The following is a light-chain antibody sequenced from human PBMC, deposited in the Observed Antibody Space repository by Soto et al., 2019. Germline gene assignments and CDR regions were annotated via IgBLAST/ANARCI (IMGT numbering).Light chain of an antibody. J-gene: IGKJ1*01. CDR3: QQYGTSRT. Sequence: EVVLTQSPGTLSLSPGERATLSCRASQSVSSSYLAWYQQSPGQAPRLLIYGASSRATGIPDRFSGSGSGTDFNLTISRLEPEDFAVYYCQQYGTSRTFGQGTKVEIK. CDR2: GAS. CDR1: QSVSSSY. V-gene: IGKV3-20*01.